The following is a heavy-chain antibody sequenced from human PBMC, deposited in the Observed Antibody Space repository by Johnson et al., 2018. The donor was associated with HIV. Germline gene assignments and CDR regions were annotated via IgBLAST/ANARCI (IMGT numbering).Heavy chain of an antibody. CDR2: ISYDGSNK. CDR1: GFTFSSYA. V-gene: IGHV3-30*04. D-gene: IGHD1-14*01. CDR3: AKDPYSRKDAFDI. Sequence: QVQLVESGGGVVQPGRSLRLSCAASGFTFSSYAMHWVRQAPGKGLEWVAVISYDGSNKYHADSVKGRFTISRDNSKNTLYLQMNSLRAEDTAVYYCAKDPYSRKDAFDIWGQGTMVTVSS. J-gene: IGHJ3*02.